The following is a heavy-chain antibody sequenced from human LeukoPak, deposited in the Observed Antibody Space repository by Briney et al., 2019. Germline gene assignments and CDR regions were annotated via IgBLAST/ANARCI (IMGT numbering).Heavy chain of an antibody. V-gene: IGHV4-39*07. J-gene: IGHJ4*02. CDR1: GGSISSSSYY. D-gene: IGHD6-19*01. Sequence: SETLSLTCTVSGGSISSSSYYWGWIRQPPGKGLEWIGSIYYSGSTYYNPSLKSRVTISVDTSKNQFSLKLSSVTAADTAVYYCARDCRGGSGCFDYWGQGTLVTVSS. CDR2: IYYSGST. CDR3: ARDCRGGSGCFDY.